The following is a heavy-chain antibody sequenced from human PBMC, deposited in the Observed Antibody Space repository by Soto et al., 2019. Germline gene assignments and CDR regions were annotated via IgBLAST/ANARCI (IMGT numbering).Heavy chain of an antibody. CDR1: GFTFSSYW. CDR3: ARRQDFWSGYYRSYGMDV. J-gene: IGHJ6*02. Sequence: GGSLRLSCAASGFTFSSYWMHWVCQAPGKGLVWVSRINSDGSSTSYADSVKGRFTISRDNAKNTLYLQMSSLRAEDTAVYYCARRQDFWSGYYRSYGMDVWGQGTTVTVSS. D-gene: IGHD3-3*01. CDR2: INSDGSST. V-gene: IGHV3-74*01.